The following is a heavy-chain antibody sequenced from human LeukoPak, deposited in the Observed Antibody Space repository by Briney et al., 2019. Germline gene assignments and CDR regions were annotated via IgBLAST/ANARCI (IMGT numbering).Heavy chain of an antibody. D-gene: IGHD5-18*01. V-gene: IGHV1-8*01. CDR2: MNPNSGNT. CDR3: ARGYSYGSHYYYYGMDV. J-gene: IGHJ6*02. CDR1: GYTFTSYD. Sequence: ASVKVSCKASGYTFTSYDINWVRQATGQGLEWMGWMNPNSGNTGYAQKFQGRVTMTRNTSISTAHMELSSLRSEDTAVYYCARGYSYGSHYYYYGMDVWGQGTTVTVSS.